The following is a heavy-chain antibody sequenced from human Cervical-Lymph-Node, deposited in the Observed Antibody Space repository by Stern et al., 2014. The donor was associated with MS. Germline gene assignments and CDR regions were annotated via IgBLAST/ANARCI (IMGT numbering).Heavy chain of an antibody. Sequence: QITLKESGPVLVKPTETLTLTCTVSGFSLSNVRMSVSWIRQPPGKALEWLAHLSSNDEKSYSTSLKSRLTISKDTSESQVVLTMTNMDPVDTATYYCVRTRYSSSSYTPKYYFDYWGQGTLVTVSS. CDR2: LSSNDEK. CDR1: GFSLSNVRMS. V-gene: IGHV2-26*01. J-gene: IGHJ4*02. CDR3: VRTRYSSSSYTPKYYFDY. D-gene: IGHD6-13*01.